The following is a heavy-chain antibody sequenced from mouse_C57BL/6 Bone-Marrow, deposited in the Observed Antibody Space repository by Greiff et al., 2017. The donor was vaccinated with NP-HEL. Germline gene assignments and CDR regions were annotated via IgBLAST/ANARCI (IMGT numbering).Heavy chain of an antibody. Sequence: QVQLQQSGAELARPGASVKLSCKASGYTFTSYGISWVKQRTGQGLEWIGEIYPRSGNTYYNEKFKGKATLTADKSSSTAYMELRSLTSEDSAVYFCARGRTCPSPYCYFDVWGTGTTVTVSS. V-gene: IGHV1-81*01. CDR1: GYTFTSYG. J-gene: IGHJ1*03. CDR3: ARGRTCPSPYCYFDV. CDR2: IYPRSGNT.